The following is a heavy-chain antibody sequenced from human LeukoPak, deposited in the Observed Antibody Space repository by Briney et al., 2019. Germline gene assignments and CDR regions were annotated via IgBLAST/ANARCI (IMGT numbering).Heavy chain of an antibody. J-gene: IGHJ4*02. CDR3: ARVGRGFSVDY. V-gene: IGHV4-34*10. Sequence: SETLSLTCGVSGGSFSGYYWSWVRQSPGKGLEWIGEINHTGTTNSNPSLSGRLAMSVDTSQNQFSLKLRSVTAADTAVYYCARVGRGFSVDYWGQGTLVTVSS. CDR1: GGSFSGYY. D-gene: IGHD3-10*01. CDR2: INHTGTT.